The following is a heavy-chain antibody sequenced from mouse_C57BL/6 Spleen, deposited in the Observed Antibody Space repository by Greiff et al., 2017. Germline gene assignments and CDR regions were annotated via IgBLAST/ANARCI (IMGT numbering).Heavy chain of an antibody. Sequence: VQLQQSGPELVKPGASVKISCKASGYSFTDYNMHWVKQSNGQSLEWIGVINPNYGTTSYNQKFKGKATLTVDQSSSTAYMQLNSLASEDSAVYYYASSLYYYDGGAYARDYWGQGTSVTVSS. CDR2: INPNYGTT. J-gene: IGHJ4*01. CDR1: GYSFTDYN. V-gene: IGHV1-39*01. CDR3: ASSLYYYDGGAYARDY. D-gene: IGHD1-1*01.